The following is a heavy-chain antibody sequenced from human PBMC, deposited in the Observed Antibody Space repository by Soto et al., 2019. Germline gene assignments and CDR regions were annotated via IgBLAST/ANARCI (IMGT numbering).Heavy chain of an antibody. V-gene: IGHV3-21*06. Sequence: EVQLVESGGGLVKPGGSLRLSCAASGFTFNTYSMTWVRQAPGKGLEWVSCISSSSSYIYYTDSVKGRFTISRDNAKNSVSLQVNSLRAEDTAVYYSARGPHNHILSAFGYMDGWGKGTTVTVSS. CDR2: ISSSSSYI. J-gene: IGHJ6*03. CDR1: GFTFNTYS. CDR3: ARGPHNHILSAFGYMDG. D-gene: IGHD3-9*01.